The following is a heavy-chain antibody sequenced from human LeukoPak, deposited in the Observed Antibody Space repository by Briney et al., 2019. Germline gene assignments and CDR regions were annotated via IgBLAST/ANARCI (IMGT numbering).Heavy chain of an antibody. J-gene: IGHJ4*02. CDR1: GFTFSSYW. CDR2: MKQDGSEK. V-gene: IGHV3-7*01. CDR3: ARDDMVRGVIIPYYFDY. Sequence: GGSLRLSCAASGFTFSSYWMSWVRQAPGKGLEWVANMKQDGSEKYYVDSVKGRFTISRDNAKNTLYLQMNSLRAEDTAVYYCARDDMVRGVIIPYYFDYWGQGTLVTVSS. D-gene: IGHD3-10*01.